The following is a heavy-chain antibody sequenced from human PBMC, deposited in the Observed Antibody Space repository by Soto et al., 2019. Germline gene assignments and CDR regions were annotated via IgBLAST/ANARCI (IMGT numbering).Heavy chain of an antibody. J-gene: IGHJ6*02. D-gene: IGHD1-26*01. Sequence: SETLSLTCTVSGGSISSYYWSWIRQPPGKGLEWIGYIYYSGSTNYNPSLKSRVTISVDMSKNQFSLKLSSVTAADTAVYYCARDTRVGAPPYFYYGMDVWGQGTTVTVSS. CDR3: ARDTRVGAPPYFYYGMDV. V-gene: IGHV4-59*01. CDR1: GGSISSYY. CDR2: IYYSGST.